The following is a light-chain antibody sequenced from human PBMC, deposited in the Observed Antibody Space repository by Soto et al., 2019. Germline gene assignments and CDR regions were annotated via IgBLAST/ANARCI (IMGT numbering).Light chain of an antibody. V-gene: IGKV3-11*01. CDR3: QQRDSWPIT. Sequence: DIVLTQSPGTLSLSPGERATLSCRASQSVDSYLVWYQQKPGQAPRLLIFGASNRATGIPARFSGSGSGTDFTLTINSLEPEDFAVYYCQQRDSWPITFGQGTRLEIK. CDR2: GAS. CDR1: QSVDSY. J-gene: IGKJ5*01.